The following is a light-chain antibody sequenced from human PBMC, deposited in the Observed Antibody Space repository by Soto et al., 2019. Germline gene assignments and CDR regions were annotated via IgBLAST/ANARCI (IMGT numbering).Light chain of an antibody. J-gene: IGKJ1*01. CDR2: AAS. V-gene: IGKV3-20*01. CDR1: QTVRNNY. Sequence: EIVLTQSPGTLSLSPGERATLFCRASQTVRNNYLAWYQQRPGQAPRLLIYAASSRATGIPDRFSGSGSGTDFTLTISRLEPEDFAVYYCQQYGSSPRTLGRGTKVDI. CDR3: QQYGSSPRT.